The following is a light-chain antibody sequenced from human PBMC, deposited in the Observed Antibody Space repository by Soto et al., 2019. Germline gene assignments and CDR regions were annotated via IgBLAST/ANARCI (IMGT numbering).Light chain of an antibody. CDR3: QQYDSFSVT. CDR2: GAS. J-gene: IGKJ1*01. V-gene: IGKV3-15*01. Sequence: EIVMTQSPATLSVSPGERATLSCRASESVGSNLAWYQQKPGQAPRLLIHGASKRATGIPARFSGSGSGTEFTLTISSLQPDDFATYYCQQYDSFSVTFGQGTKVDIK. CDR1: ESVGSN.